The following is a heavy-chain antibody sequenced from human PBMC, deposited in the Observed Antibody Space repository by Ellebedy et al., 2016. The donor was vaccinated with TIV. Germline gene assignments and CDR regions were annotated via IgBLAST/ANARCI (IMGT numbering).Heavy chain of an antibody. D-gene: IGHD4-11*01. V-gene: IGHV3-30*18. Sequence: GESLKISCAGSGFTFSDYGMHWVRQAPGKGLDWVAFISYDGSKTYFLDSVRGRFTISRDNSKNTLYLQMNSLRVEDTAVYYCAKDPTTEILYFDFWGQGTLVTVSS. CDR3: AKDPTTEILYFDF. CDR2: ISYDGSKT. J-gene: IGHJ4*02. CDR1: GFTFSDYG.